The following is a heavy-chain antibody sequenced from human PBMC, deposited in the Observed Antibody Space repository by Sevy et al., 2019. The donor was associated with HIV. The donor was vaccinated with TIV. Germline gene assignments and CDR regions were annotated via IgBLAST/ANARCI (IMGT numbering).Heavy chain of an antibody. D-gene: IGHD3-22*01. CDR3: ARAYYDSSGYYYDY. V-gene: IGHV4-30-2*01. Sequence: SETLSLTCAVSGGSISSGGYSWSWIRQPPGKGLEWIGYIYHSGSTYSNPSLKSRVTITVDRSKSQFSLKLSSVTAADTAVYYCARAYYDSSGYYYDYWGQGTLVTVSS. J-gene: IGHJ4*02. CDR1: GGSISSGGYS. CDR2: IYHSGST.